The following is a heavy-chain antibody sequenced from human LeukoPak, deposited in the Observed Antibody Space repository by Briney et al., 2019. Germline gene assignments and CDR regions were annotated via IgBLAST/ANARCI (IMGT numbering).Heavy chain of an antibody. CDR3: ARDRDGDPSFEY. J-gene: IGHJ4*02. V-gene: IGHV3-48*02. D-gene: IGHD4-17*01. Sequence: PGESLRLSCAASGFTFSSYAMSWVRQAPGKGLEWVSYISSSSSTICYADSVKGRFTTSTDNAKNSLYLQMNSLRDADTAVYYCARDRDGDPSFEYWGQGTLVTVSS. CDR2: ISSSSSTI. CDR1: GFTFSSYA.